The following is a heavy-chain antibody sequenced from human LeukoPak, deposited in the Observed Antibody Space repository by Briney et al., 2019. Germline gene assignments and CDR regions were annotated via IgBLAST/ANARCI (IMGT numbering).Heavy chain of an antibody. CDR1: GGSISSYY. J-gene: IGHJ4*02. V-gene: IGHV4-4*07. D-gene: IGHD1-26*01. Sequence: SENLSLTGTVSGGSISSYYWSWIRQPAGKGLEWIGRIYTSGSTNYNASLKSRVSMSVDTSKNQFSLKLSSVTAADTAMFYCARENSGSYREFDYWGQGTLVTVSS. CDR3: ARENSGSYREFDY. CDR2: IYTSGST.